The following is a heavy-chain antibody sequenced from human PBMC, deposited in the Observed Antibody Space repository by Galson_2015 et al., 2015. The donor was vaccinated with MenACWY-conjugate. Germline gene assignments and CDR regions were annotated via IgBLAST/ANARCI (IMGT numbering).Heavy chain of an antibody. D-gene: IGHD3-10*01. J-gene: IGHJ4*02. V-gene: IGHV1-18*01. Sequence: SVKVSRKAYGYPFSSYGINWVRQAPGQGLEWMGWISAYNGDTNYAQKLQDRVTMTTDKSTNTAYMHLRSLRSDDTAVYYCASGSIVRGVFGGYWGPGTLITVSS. CDR3: ASGSIVRGVFGGY. CDR2: ISAYNGDT. CDR1: GYPFSSYG.